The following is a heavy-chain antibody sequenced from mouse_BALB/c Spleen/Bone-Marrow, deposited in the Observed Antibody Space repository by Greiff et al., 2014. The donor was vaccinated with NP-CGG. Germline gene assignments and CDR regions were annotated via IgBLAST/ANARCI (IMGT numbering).Heavy chain of an antibody. CDR1: GFTFSSYA. CDR2: ISSGGSYT. CDR3: AREGHDGQMDY. J-gene: IGHJ4*01. V-gene: IGHV5-9-4*01. D-gene: IGHD2-2*01. Sequence: DVMLVESGGGLVKPGGSLKLSCAASGFTFSSYAMSWVRQSPEKRLEWVAEISSGGSYTYYPDTVTGRFTISRDNAKNTLYLEMSSLRSEDTAMYYCAREGHDGQMDYWGQGTSVTVSS.